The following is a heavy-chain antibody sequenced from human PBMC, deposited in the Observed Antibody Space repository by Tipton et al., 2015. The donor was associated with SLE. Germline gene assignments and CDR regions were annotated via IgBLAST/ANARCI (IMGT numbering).Heavy chain of an antibody. V-gene: IGHV4-59*11. CDR1: GGSITNHY. Sequence: TLSLTCTVSGGSITNHYWNWIRQPPGKGLEWIGYIHYSGTTHDNPSLKSRVTMSVDMSKNQFSLRLTSVTAADTAVYYCASHTGCSGSTCHSFDYWGQGTLVTVSS. J-gene: IGHJ4*02. CDR3: ASHTGCSGSTCHSFDY. CDR2: IHYSGTT. D-gene: IGHD2-2*01.